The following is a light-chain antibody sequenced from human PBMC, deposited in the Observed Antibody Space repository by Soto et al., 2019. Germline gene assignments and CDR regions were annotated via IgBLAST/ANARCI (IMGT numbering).Light chain of an antibody. Sequence: EIVLTQSPGTLSLSPGERATLSCRACQSVSSSNLAWYQQKPGQAPRLLIYDASNRATGIPARFSGSGSGTDFTLTISSLEPEDFAVYYCQQRSNWPPFLTFGGGTKVDIK. V-gene: IGKV3D-20*02. CDR1: QSVSSSN. CDR2: DAS. J-gene: IGKJ4*01. CDR3: QQRSNWPPFLT.